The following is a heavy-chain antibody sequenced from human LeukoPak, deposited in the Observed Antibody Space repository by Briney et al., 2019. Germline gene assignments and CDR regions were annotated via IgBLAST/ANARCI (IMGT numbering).Heavy chain of an antibody. CDR3: ARHLDSGNYYPFDY. CDR2: INPNSGGT. D-gene: IGHD1-26*01. J-gene: IGHJ4*02. V-gene: IGHV1-2*02. Sequence: ASVKVSCKASGYTFTGYYIHWVRQAPGQGLEWMGWINPNSGGTKYAQKFQGRVTMTRDTSISTAYMELSRLTSADMAVYYCARHLDSGNYYPFDYWGQGTLVTVSS. CDR1: GYTFTGYY.